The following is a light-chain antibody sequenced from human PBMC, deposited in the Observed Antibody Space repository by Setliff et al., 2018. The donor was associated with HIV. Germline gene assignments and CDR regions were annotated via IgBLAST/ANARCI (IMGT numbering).Light chain of an antibody. Sequence: QSALTQPASVSGSPGQSITISCTGTSSDVGRYNTVSWYQQHPGKAPKLMIYEVTKRPSGISDRFSASKSGNTASLTISGIQAEDEADYYCCSYAGGYFFGTGTKGTVL. CDR3: CSYAGGYF. CDR2: EVT. V-gene: IGLV2-23*02. CDR1: SSDVGRYNT. J-gene: IGLJ1*01.